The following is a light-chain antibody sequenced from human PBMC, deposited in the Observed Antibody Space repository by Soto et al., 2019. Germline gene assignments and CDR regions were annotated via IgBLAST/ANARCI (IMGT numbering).Light chain of an antibody. J-gene: IGKJ5*01. CDR3: QQYGSSPIT. CDR1: RGISSN. Sequence: IVMTQSPATLSVSPRERATLSCRATRGISSNLAWYQQKPGQAPRLLIYDASTRATGIPARFSGSGSGTDFTLTNSRLEPEDFAVYYCQQYGSSPITFGQGTRLEIK. CDR2: DAS. V-gene: IGKV3-15*01.